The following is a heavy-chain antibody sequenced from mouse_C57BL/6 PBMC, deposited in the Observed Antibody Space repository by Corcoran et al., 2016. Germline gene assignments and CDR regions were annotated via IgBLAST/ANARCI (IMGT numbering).Heavy chain of an antibody. CDR2: INTYSGVP. D-gene: IGHD3-2*02. CDR1: GYTFTTYG. CDR3: ARGTAQATAWFAY. J-gene: IGHJ3*01. V-gene: IGHV9-3*01. Sequence: QIQLVQSGPELKKPGETVKISCKASGYTFTTYGMSWVKQAPGKGLKWMGWINTYSGVPTYADDFKGRFAFSLETSASTAYLQINNLKNEDTATYFCARGTAQATAWFAYWGQGTLVTVSA.